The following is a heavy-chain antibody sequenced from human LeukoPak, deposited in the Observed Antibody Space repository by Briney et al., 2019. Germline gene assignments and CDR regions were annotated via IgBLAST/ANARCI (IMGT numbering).Heavy chain of an antibody. CDR2: INYSGST. D-gene: IGHD3-10*01. CDR3: ARYVVYGSGKYYFDY. V-gene: IGHV4-39*01. Sequence: SETLSLTCTVSGGSVSSTTYYWSWIRQPPGKGLEWIASINYSGSTYYNPSLKSRVTISVDTSENQFSLKLSSVTAADTAVYYCARYVVYGSGKYYFDYWGQGTLVTVSS. CDR1: GGSVSSTTYY. J-gene: IGHJ4*02.